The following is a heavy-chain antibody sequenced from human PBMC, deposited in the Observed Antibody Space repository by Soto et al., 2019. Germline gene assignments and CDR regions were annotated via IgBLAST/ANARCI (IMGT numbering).Heavy chain of an antibody. CDR2: INAGNGNT. CDR1: GYTFTRYA. V-gene: IGHV1-3*01. CDR3: ATELGFWSGYYSAQDY. D-gene: IGHD3-3*01. J-gene: IGHJ4*02. Sequence: ASVKVSCKASGYTFTRYAIHWVRQAPGQRLEWMGWINAGNGNTKYSQKFQGRVTITRDTSASTTYMELSSLRSEDTAVYYCATELGFWSGYYSAQDYWGQGTLVTVSS.